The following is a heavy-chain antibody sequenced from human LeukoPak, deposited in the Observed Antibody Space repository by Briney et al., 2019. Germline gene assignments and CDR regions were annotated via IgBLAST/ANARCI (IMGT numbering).Heavy chain of an antibody. CDR1: GGSISSGGYY. Sequence: SETLSLTCTVSGGSISSGGYYWSWIRQHPGKGLEWIGYIYYSGSTYYNPSLESRVTISVDTSKNQFSLKLSSVIAADTALYYCARGRDTASVKFNFDYWGQGTLVTVSS. V-gene: IGHV4-31*03. CDR2: IYYSGST. D-gene: IGHD5-18*01. CDR3: ARGRDTASVKFNFDY. J-gene: IGHJ4*02.